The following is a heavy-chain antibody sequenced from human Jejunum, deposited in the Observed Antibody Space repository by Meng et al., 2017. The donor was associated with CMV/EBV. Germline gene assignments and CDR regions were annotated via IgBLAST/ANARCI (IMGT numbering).Heavy chain of an antibody. J-gene: IGHJ4*01. CDR3: AKQHLAY. Sequence: RLSGAASQFPFSSQAMNWARQAPGKGLEWVSGISDSGGRTYYADSVKGRFTISRDNSKNTLYLQINSLRADDTAVYYCAKQHLAYWGHGTLVTVSS. V-gene: IGHV3-23*01. CDR1: QFPFSSQA. CDR2: ISDSGGRT.